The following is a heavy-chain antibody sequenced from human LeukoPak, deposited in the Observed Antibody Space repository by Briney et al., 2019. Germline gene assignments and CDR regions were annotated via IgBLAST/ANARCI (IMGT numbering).Heavy chain of an antibody. Sequence: GSLRLSCAASGFSFSNYWINWVRQEPGKGLEWVANINQGGSEKDYVASVKGRLTISRENTTNSPYLQLNSLSAEDTTVYYCARALIPYGPKHVMDVWGQGTTVTV. CDR2: INQGGSEK. CDR1: GFSFSNYW. CDR3: ARALIPYGPKHVMDV. J-gene: IGHJ6*02. V-gene: IGHV3-7*04. D-gene: IGHD2-21*01.